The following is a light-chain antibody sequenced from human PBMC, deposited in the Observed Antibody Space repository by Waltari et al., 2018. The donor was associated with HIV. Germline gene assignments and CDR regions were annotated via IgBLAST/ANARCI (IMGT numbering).Light chain of an antibody. CDR2: DAS. CDR1: QNIRTT. J-gene: IGKJ3*01. V-gene: IGKV3-15*01. CDR3: QQYNNWLFT. Sequence: MTQSPSSLSPSVGDRVTITCRASQNIRTTLAWYQQKPGQSPRLLIYDASTRATGIPDRFSGSGSGTDFALTISSAQSEDFAVYFCQQYNNWLFTFGPGTKVDIK.